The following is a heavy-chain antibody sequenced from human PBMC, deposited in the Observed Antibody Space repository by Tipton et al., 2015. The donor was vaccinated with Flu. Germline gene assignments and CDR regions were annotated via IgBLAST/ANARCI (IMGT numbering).Heavy chain of an antibody. CDR2: INGDGDLT. J-gene: IGHJ4*02. CDR3: ATYASGSYSFDY. CDR1: GFDFINYW. Sequence: SLRLSCAASGFDFINYWMYWVRQVPGKGLVWVSRINGDGDLTSYAESVKGRFSVSRDNARNTLFLQMDSLRVEDSAVYYCATYASGSYSFDYWGPGTVVTVSP. D-gene: IGHD3-10*01. V-gene: IGHV3-74*01.